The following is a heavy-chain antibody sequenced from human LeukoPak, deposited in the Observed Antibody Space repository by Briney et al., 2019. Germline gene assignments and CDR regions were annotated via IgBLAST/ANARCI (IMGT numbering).Heavy chain of an antibody. CDR2: ISAYNGNT. D-gene: IGHD2-2*01. CDR1: GYTFTSYG. CDR3: ARMSSVVVPAASYFDY. Sequence: ASVKVSCKASGYTFTSYGISWVRQAPGQGLEWMGWISAYNGNTNYAQKLQGRVTMTTDTSTSTAYMELRSLRSDDTAVYYCARMSSVVVPAASYFDYWGQGTLVTVSS. V-gene: IGHV1-18*01. J-gene: IGHJ4*02.